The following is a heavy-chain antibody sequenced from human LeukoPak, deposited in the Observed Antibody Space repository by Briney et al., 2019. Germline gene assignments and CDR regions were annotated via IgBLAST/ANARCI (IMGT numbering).Heavy chain of an antibody. CDR1: GFIFSNYG. CDR3: ARDHSGSADYFDY. D-gene: IGHD3-10*01. Sequence: GGSLRLSCAASGFIFSNYGMHWVRQAPGKGLEWVAVIWYDGSNKYYADSVKGRFTISRDNSKNTLYLQMNSLRAEDTAVYYCARDHSGSADYFDYWGQGTPVTVSS. V-gene: IGHV3-33*01. J-gene: IGHJ4*02. CDR2: IWYDGSNK.